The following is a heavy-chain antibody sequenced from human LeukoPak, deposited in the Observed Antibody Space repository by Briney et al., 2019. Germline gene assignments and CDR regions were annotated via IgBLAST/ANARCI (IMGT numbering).Heavy chain of an antibody. CDR2: INAGNGNT. Sequence: ASVKVSCKASGYTFTSYAMHWVRQAPGQRLEWMGWINAGNGNTKYSQKFQGRVTIARDTSASTAYMELSSLRSEDTAVYYCAREVATTRRDDAFDIWGQGTMVTVSS. CDR1: GYTFTSYA. CDR3: AREVATTRRDDAFDI. V-gene: IGHV1-3*01. J-gene: IGHJ3*02. D-gene: IGHD5-12*01.